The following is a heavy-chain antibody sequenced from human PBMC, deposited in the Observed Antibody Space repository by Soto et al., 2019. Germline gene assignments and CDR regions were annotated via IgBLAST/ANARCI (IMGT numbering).Heavy chain of an antibody. V-gene: IGHV4-59*01. J-gene: IGHJ4*02. CDR2: VYYSGST. CDR3: AREGDPQAFDY. Sequence: SETLSLTCTVSRDSISSYYCNWIRQPPGKGPEWIGYVYYSGSTNYNPSLKSRVTISVDTSKNQFSLKLRSVTAADTALYDCAREGDPQAFDYWGQGTLVTVSS. CDR1: RDSISSYY. D-gene: IGHD2-21*02.